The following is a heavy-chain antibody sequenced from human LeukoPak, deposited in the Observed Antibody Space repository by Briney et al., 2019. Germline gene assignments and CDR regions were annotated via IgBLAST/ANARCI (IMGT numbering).Heavy chain of an antibody. CDR1: GFTFSSYA. D-gene: IGHD1-26*01. Sequence: PGGSLRLSCAASGFTFSSYAMHWVRQAPGKGLEYVSAISSNGGSTYYANSVKGRFTISRDNSKNTLYLQMGSLRAEDMAVYYCARLGVGSPFDYWGQGILVTVSS. CDR2: ISSNGGST. CDR3: ARLGVGSPFDY. J-gene: IGHJ4*02. V-gene: IGHV3-64*01.